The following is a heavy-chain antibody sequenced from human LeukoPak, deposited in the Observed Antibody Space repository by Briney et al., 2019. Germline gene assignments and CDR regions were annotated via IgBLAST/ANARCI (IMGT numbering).Heavy chain of an antibody. J-gene: IGHJ6*02. V-gene: IGHV3-23*01. CDR2: IRGSGAYT. CDR1: GITFSMYA. CDR3: AKDSEGSVSYWDNLFYYYYGMDV. Sequence: GGSLRLSCAAPGITFSMYAMAWVRQAPGKGLEWVSSIRGSGAYTYYADSVKGRFTISRDNSKNTLYLQMNSLRAEDTAVYYCAKDSEGSVSYWDNLFYYYYGMDVWGQGTTVTVSS. D-gene: IGHD3-10*01.